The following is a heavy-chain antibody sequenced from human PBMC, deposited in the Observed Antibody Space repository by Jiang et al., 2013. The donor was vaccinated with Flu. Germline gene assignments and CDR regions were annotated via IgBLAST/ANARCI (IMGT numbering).Heavy chain of an antibody. CDR3: AKGEGYSYGEGKGGIDY. Sequence: VQLLESGGGLVQPGRSLRLSCAASGFTFDDYAMHWVRQAPGKGLEWVSGISWNSGSIGYADSVKGRFTISRDNAKNSLYLQMNSLRAEDTALYYCAKGEGYSYGEGKGGIDYWGQGTLVTVSS. J-gene: IGHJ4*02. V-gene: IGHV3-9*01. CDR2: ISWNSGSI. CDR1: GFTFDDYA. D-gene: IGHD5-18*01.